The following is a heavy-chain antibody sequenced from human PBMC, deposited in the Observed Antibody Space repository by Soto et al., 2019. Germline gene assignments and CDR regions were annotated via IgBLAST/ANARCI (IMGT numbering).Heavy chain of an antibody. V-gene: IGHV3-30*18. CDR2: ISDAGSNK. D-gene: IGHD1-26*01. Sequence: GGSLRLSCTASGFTFSSYGMHWVRQVPGKGLEWVAIISDAGSNKYYADSVKGRFTISRDDSKNTLFLQMNSLRVEDTAVYYCAKLSGSSDFDYWGQGNLVTVSS. CDR3: AKLSGSSDFDY. J-gene: IGHJ4*02. CDR1: GFTFSSYG.